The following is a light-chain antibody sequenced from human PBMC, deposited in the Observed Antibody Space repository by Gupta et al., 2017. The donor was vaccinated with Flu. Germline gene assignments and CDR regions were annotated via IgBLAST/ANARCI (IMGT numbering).Light chain of an antibody. J-gene: IGKJ2*01. CDR3: QQNENLPLVT. Sequence: SSLSASVGDRVTITCQASQDLRKNLNWYKHKQGKAPKRLIKGASNWERGVTSRFSGSGFGKDFSFTISSRQPEDIASYYCQQNENLPLVTFGQGTKLEIK. CDR1: QDLRKN. CDR2: GAS. V-gene: IGKV1-33*01.